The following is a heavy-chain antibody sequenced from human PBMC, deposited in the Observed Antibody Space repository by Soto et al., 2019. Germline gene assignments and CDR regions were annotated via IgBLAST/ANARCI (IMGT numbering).Heavy chain of an antibody. V-gene: IGHV1-18*01. CDR2: ISGYNGDT. CDR1: GYTFTSYG. Sequence: VKVSCKASGYTFTSYGISWVRQAPGQGLAWMGWISGYNGDTNYAQKFQGRVTLTTDTSTSTAYLEVMTLRSDDTAVYYCAREGSYHDFDYWGLGTLVTVSS. D-gene: IGHD3-22*01. J-gene: IGHJ4*02. CDR3: AREGSYHDFDY.